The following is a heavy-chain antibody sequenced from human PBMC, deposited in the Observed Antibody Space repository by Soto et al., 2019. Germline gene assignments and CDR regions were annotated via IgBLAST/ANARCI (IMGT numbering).Heavy chain of an antibody. Sequence: EVQLLASGGGLVQPGGSLRLSCAASGFTFSSYAMSWVRQAPGKGLAWVSAISGSGGSTYYADSVKGRFTISRDNSKNTLYLQMNSLRAEDTAVYYCAQDRRAGAGLADYWGQGTLVTVSS. CDR3: AQDRRAGAGLADY. CDR2: ISGSGGST. J-gene: IGHJ4*02. V-gene: IGHV3-23*01. D-gene: IGHD6-19*01. CDR1: GFTFSSYA.